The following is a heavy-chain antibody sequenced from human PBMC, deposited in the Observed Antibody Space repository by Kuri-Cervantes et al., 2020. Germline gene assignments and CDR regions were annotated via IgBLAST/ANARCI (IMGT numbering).Heavy chain of an antibody. V-gene: IGHV3-30*03. D-gene: IGHD3-22*01. CDR2: ISYDGSNK. J-gene: IGHJ4*02. Sequence: GESLKISCAASGFTFSSYGMHWVRQAPGKGLEWVAVISYDGSNKYYADSVKGRFTISRDNSKNTRYLQMNSLRAEDTAVYYCAREGLRYYYDQMPFDYWGQGTLVTVSS. CDR3: AREGLRYYYDQMPFDY. CDR1: GFTFSSYG.